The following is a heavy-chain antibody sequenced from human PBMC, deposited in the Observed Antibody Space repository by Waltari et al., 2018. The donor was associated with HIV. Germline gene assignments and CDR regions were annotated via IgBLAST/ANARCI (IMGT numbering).Heavy chain of an antibody. CDR1: GGSISSSSYY. Sequence: QLQLQESGPGLVKPSETLSLTCTVSGGSISSSSYYWGWIRKPPGMGLEWIGSIYYSGSTYYNPSLKSRVTISVDTSKNQFSLKLSSVTAADTAVYYCARQQYCSGGSCPYNWFDPWGQGTLVTVSS. CDR3: ARQQYCSGGSCPYNWFDP. V-gene: IGHV4-39*01. D-gene: IGHD2-15*01. CDR2: IYYSGST. J-gene: IGHJ5*02.